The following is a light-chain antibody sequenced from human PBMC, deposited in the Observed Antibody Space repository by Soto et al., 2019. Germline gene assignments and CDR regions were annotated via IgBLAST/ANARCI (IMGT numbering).Light chain of an antibody. V-gene: IGLV2-23*02. CDR2: EVS. CDR3: CSYAASSTFV. Sequence: QSVLTQPASVSGSPGQSITISCTGTSSDVGSYNLVSWYQQHPGKAPKLMIYEVSKRPSGVSNRFSGSKSGNTASLTISGLQAEDEADYYCCSYAASSTFVFGGGTQLTVL. J-gene: IGLJ2*01. CDR1: SSDVGSYNL.